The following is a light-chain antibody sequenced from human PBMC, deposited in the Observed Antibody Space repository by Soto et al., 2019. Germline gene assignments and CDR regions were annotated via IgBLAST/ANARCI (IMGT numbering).Light chain of an antibody. CDR2: EDN. Sequence: NFMLTQPHSVSESPGKTVTISCTGSSGSIASNYVQWFQQRPGSAPTTVIYEDNQRPPGVPDRFSGSIDSSSNSASLTISGLKTEDEADYYCQSYDTNNQVFGGGTQLTVL. CDR3: QSYDTNNQV. J-gene: IGLJ3*02. CDR1: SGSIASNY. V-gene: IGLV6-57*02.